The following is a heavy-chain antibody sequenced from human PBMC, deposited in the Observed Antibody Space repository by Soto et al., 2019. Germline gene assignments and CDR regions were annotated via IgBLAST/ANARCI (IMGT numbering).Heavy chain of an antibody. V-gene: IGHV1-69*06. CDR1: GGTFSSYA. D-gene: IGHD7-27*01. Sequence: ASVKVSCKASGGTFSSYAISWVQQAPGQGLEWMGGIIPIFGTANYAQKCQGRVTITADKSTSTAYMELSSLRSEDTAVYYCARSLGYFDYWGQGTLVTVSS. J-gene: IGHJ4*02. CDR3: ARSLGYFDY. CDR2: IIPIFGTA.